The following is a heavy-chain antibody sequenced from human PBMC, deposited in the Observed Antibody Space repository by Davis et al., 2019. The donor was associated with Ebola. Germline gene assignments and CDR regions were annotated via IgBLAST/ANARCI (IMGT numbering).Heavy chain of an antibody. Sequence: HSQTLSLTCAISGDSVSGHNGAWNWIRQSPSRGLEWLGRTYYYRSKWYIDYAESVKSRIIINPDTSKNQLSLQLNSVTPEDSAVYYCAKGWLRSGIDYWGQGTLVTVSS. CDR3: AKGWLRSGIDY. D-gene: IGHD5-12*01. CDR1: GDSVSGHNGA. CDR2: TYYYRSKWYI. J-gene: IGHJ4*02. V-gene: IGHV6-1*01.